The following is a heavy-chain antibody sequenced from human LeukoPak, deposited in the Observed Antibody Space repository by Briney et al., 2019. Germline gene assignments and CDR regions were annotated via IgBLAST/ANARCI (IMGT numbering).Heavy chain of an antibody. D-gene: IGHD3-10*01. CDR1: ALTFSDYT. CDR2: ITTGSTYI. CDR3: ARHGTASDY. V-gene: IGHV3-21*01. Sequence: GGSLRLSCSASALTFSDYTMIWVRQAPGKGLEWVSCITTGSTYIYYADSVKGRFTISRDNAKNSLYLQMTSLRAGDTAVYYCARHGTASDYWGQGTLVTVSS. J-gene: IGHJ4*02.